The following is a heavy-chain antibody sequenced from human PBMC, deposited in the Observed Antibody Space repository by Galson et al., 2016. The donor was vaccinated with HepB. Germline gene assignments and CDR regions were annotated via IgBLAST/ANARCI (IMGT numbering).Heavy chain of an antibody. CDR2: TNDDSGGT. CDR1: RFSFSSYS. D-gene: IGHD3-16*01. J-gene: IGHJ6*03. V-gene: IGHV3-64D*06. CDR3: MDDPFFYYGMYVWAHGTTDKCEYTVSLHMNSNRQEDQTKNLGAKGRADYCCGKYSFYYHDMDV. Sequence: SLRLSCAASRFSFSSYSMHWVRQTPGEGLGFVSVTNDDSGGTYSAAAVKGSCTTTRDNSKTTSYLQMNRRGVEAPANYYCMDDPFFYYGMYVWAHGTTDKCEYTVSLHMNSNRQEDQTKNLGAKGRADYCCGKYSFYYHDMDVWGKGTTVTVSS.